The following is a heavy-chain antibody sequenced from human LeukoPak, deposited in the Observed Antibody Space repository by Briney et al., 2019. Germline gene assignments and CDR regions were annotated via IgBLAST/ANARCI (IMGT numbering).Heavy chain of an antibody. V-gene: IGHV1-18*01. CDR1: GYTFTSYG. D-gene: IGHD3-3*01. J-gene: IGHJ3*02. CDR3: ASNHPKLRFLEWSTPHDAFDI. Sequence: GASVKVSCKASGYTFTSYGISWVRQAPGQGLEWMGWISAYNGNTNYAQKLQGRVTMTTDTSTSTAYMELRSLRSDDTAVYYCASNHPKLRFLEWSTPHDAFDIWGQGTMVTVSS. CDR2: ISAYNGNT.